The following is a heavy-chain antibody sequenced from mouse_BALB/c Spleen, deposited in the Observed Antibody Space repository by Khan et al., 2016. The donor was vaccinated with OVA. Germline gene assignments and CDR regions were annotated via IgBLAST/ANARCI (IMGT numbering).Heavy chain of an antibody. Sequence: VQLQQSGPGLVKPSQSLSLTCTVTGYSITSGYGWNWIRQFPGNKLEWMGYISYSGSTNYNPSLHSRIPITRDTSKNQFFLQLNSVTTEDTATYYCARTARIKYWGQGTTLTGSS. CDR3: ARTARIKY. CDR1: GYSITSGYG. V-gene: IGHV3-2*02. J-gene: IGHJ2*01. CDR2: ISYSGST. D-gene: IGHD1-2*01.